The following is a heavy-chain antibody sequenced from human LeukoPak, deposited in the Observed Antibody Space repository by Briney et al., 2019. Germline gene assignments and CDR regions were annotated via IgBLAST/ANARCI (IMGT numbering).Heavy chain of an antibody. CDR1: GFTVSSNY. V-gene: IGHV3-53*01. J-gene: IGHJ4*02. CDR2: NYRDDNDGKT. CDR3: ARGLYDIRGFYYPY. Sequence: GGSLRLSCAASGFTVSSNYMTWVRQAPGKGLEWVSVNYRDDNDGKTYYAASVKGRFTISRDNSKNTLFLKMSSLRPEDTAVYYCARGLYDIRGFYYPYWGQGTLVTVSS. D-gene: IGHD3-22*01.